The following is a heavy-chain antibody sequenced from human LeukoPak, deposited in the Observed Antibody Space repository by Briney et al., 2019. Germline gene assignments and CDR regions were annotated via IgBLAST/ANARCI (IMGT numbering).Heavy chain of an antibody. V-gene: IGHV3-48*03. J-gene: IGHJ5*02. Sequence: PRGSLRLSCAASGFTFSNYEMNWVRQAPGKGLEWVSYISSRGSTIYYADSVKGRFTISRDNAKNSLYLQMNSLTAEDTAVYYCARQGNNWFDPWGQGTLVTVSS. CDR2: ISSRGSTI. CDR1: GFTFSNYE. CDR3: ARQGNNWFDP.